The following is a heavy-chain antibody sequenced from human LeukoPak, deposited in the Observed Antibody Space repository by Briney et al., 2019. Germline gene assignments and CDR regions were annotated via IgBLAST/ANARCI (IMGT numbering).Heavy chain of an antibody. D-gene: IGHD2-15*01. CDR1: GFTFSSSA. J-gene: IGHJ4*02. CDR3: AKQLGYCSDGSCYFPY. Sequence: RGSLRLSCAASGFTFSSSAMSWVRQAPGKGLEWVSAIGNNGGYTYYADSVQGRFTISRDNSKSTLCLQMNSLRAEDTAVYYCAKQLGYCSDGSCYFPYWGQGTLVTVSS. CDR2: IGNNGGYT. V-gene: IGHV3-23*01.